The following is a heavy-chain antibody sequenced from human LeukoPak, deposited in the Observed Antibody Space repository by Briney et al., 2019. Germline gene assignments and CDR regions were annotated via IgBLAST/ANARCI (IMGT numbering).Heavy chain of an antibody. Sequence: GGSLRLSCAASGFILSDYNMNWVRQAPGKGLEWVSFIAISGTYITYADSMKGRFTISRDNAKNSLYLQMNSLRPEDTAVYYCARDHRPVTMVRGVMDYWGQGTLVTVSS. CDR1: GFILSDYN. J-gene: IGHJ4*02. D-gene: IGHD3-10*01. CDR3: ARDHRPVTMVRGVMDY. V-gene: IGHV3-21*01. CDR2: IAISGTYI.